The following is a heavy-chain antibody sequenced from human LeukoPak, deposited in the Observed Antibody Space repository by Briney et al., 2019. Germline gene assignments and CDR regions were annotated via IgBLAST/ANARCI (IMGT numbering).Heavy chain of an antibody. CDR3: ARDRAYYYDFWSGYSRPTDAFDI. CDR2: INSDGSST. J-gene: IGHJ3*02. V-gene: IGHV3-74*01. D-gene: IGHD3-3*01. CDR1: GFTFSSYW. Sequence: GGSLRLSCAASGFTFSSYWMHWVRQAPGKGLVWVSRINSDGSSTSYPDSVKGRFTISRDNAKNTLYLQMNSLRAEDTAVYYCARDRAYYYDFWSGYSRPTDAFDIWGQGTMVTVSS.